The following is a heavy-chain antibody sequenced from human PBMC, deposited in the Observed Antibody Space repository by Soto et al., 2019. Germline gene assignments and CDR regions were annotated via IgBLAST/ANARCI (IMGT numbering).Heavy chain of an antibody. V-gene: IGHV4-31*03. CDR2: ITSSGST. J-gene: IGHJ5*02. CDR3: ARSGVTGIVIPSHWFDP. Sequence: SETLSLTCTVSGDSIGGVGYWSWIRQFPGRGLEWIGCITSSGSTYYNPALNNRISLSLDTSQDQFSLKLLSVTAADTAIYYCARSGVTGIVIPSHWFDPWGQGTLVTVS. D-gene: IGHD2-21*02. CDR1: GDSIGGVGY.